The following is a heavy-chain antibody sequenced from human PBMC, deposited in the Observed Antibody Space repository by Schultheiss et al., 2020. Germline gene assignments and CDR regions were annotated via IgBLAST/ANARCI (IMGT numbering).Heavy chain of an antibody. V-gene: IGHV3-23*01. CDR1: GFTFSSYA. CDR3: ARVAVAGEGGYYYGMDV. J-gene: IGHJ6*02. D-gene: IGHD6-19*01. Sequence: GESLKISCAASGFTFSSYAMSWVRQAPGKGLEWVSTVSGSGSNTYYADSVKGRFTISRDNSKNTLYLQMNSLRAEDTAVYYCARVAVAGEGGYYYGMDVWGQGTTVTVSS. CDR2: VSGSGSNT.